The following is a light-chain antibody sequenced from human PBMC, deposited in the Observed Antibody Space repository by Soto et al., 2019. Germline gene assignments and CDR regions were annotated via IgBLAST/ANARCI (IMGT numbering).Light chain of an antibody. CDR2: EGN. CDR3: CSYAGSSTLYV. CDR1: SSDVGSYNL. V-gene: IGLV2-23*01. J-gene: IGLJ1*01. Sequence: QSALTQPASVSGSPGQSITISCTGTSSDVGSYNLVSWYQQHPGKAPKLMIYEGNKRPSGVSNRFSGSKSGNTASLTISGLQAEDEADYYCCSYAGSSTLYVFGTGTKLTVL.